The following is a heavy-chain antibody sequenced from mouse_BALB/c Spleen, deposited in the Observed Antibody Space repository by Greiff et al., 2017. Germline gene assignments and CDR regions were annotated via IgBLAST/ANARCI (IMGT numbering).Heavy chain of an antibody. D-gene: IGHD2-14*01. J-gene: IGHJ2*01. V-gene: IGHV1S81*02. CDR2: INPSNGRT. CDR1: GYTFTSYW. Sequence: QVQLQQPGAELVKPGASVKLSCKASGYTFTSYWMHWVKQRPGQGLEWIGEINPSNGRTNYNEKFKSKATLTVDKSSSTAYMQLSSLTSEDSAVYYCARSYYRYEYYFDYWGQGTTLTVSS. CDR3: ARSYYRYEYYFDY.